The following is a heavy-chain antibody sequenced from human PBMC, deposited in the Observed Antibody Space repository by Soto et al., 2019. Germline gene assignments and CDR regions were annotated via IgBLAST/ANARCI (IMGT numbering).Heavy chain of an antibody. D-gene: IGHD2-15*01. V-gene: IGHV3-13*05. Sequence: GGSLRLSCTASGFSFSDYDMHWVLQAPVKGLEWVSTIGASRDPYYTGSVKHRFTISRENAIISMFLQMNSVTVGDTAVYYCARAYTGRLPRRADYYYALDVWGQGIMVTVSS. CDR3: ARAYTGRLPRRADYYYALDV. J-gene: IGHJ6*02. CDR1: GFSFSDYD. CDR2: IGASRDP.